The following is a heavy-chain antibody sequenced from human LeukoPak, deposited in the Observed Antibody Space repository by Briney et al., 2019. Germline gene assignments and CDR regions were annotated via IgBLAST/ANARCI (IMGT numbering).Heavy chain of an antibody. D-gene: IGHD3-3*01. CDR2: VYYSGGT. Sequence: PSETLSLTCAVSGGSISSGAYSWSWIRQPPRKGLEWIGYVYYSGGTYYNPSLKSRVTISVDTSKNQFSLQLNSVTPEDTAVYYCARDLFGGPFDYWGQGTLVTVSS. CDR1: GGSISSGAYS. CDR3: ARDLFGGPFDY. V-gene: IGHV4-30-4*07. J-gene: IGHJ4*02.